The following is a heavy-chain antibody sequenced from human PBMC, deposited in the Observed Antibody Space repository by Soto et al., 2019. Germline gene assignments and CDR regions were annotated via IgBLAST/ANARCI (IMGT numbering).Heavy chain of an antibody. Sequence: QVQLVESGGGVVQPGRSLRLSCVASGFIFSTYAIHWVRQAPGKGLEWVAVISHDGSNKYYADSVKGRFTISRDNSKNTLDLQMNSLRAEDTAVYYCARDMARLRTEVIPKHWGQGTLVTVSS. CDR1: GFIFSTYA. CDR3: ARDMARLRTEVIPKH. D-gene: IGHD4-17*01. J-gene: IGHJ4*02. CDR2: ISHDGSNK. V-gene: IGHV3-30-3*01.